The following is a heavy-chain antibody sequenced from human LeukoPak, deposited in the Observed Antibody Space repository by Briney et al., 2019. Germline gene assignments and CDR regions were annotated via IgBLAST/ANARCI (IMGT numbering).Heavy chain of an antibody. CDR1: GFTFSRYW. D-gene: IGHD3-22*01. V-gene: IGHV3-74*01. CDR2: INGDGSTT. CDR3: ATGNYYDSRGYYTFGH. Sequence: GGSLRLSCAASGFTFSRYWMHWVRQAPGKGLVWVSCINGDGSTTSYADSVKGGFTISRDNAKNTLYLQMNSLRAEDTAVYYCATGNYYDSRGYYTFGHWGQGTLVTVSS. J-gene: IGHJ1*01.